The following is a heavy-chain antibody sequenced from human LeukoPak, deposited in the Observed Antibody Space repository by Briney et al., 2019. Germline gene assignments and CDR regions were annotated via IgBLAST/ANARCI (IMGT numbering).Heavy chain of an antibody. Sequence: PSETLSLTCAVYGGSFSGYYWSWIRQPPGKGLEWIGEINHSGSTNYNPSLKSRVTISVDTSKNQFSLKLSSVTAADTAVYYCARDRSSSWSPLGPWFDPWGQGTLVTVSS. D-gene: IGHD6-13*01. CDR1: GGSFSGYY. V-gene: IGHV4-34*01. J-gene: IGHJ5*02. CDR3: ARDRSSSWSPLGPWFDP. CDR2: INHSGST.